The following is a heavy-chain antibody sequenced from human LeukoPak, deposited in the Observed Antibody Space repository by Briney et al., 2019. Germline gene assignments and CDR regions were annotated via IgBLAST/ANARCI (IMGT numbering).Heavy chain of an antibody. CDR3: ASHDSSGYIFDY. Sequence: GASVKVSCKASGYTFTCYYMHWVRQAPGQGGEGMGWINPNSGGTNYEQKFQGRVTITRDTSISTAYMELSGLRSDDTAVYYCASHDSSGYIFDYWGQGTLVTVPS. D-gene: IGHD3-22*01. CDR1: GYTFTCYY. J-gene: IGHJ4*02. V-gene: IGHV1-2*02. CDR2: INPNSGGT.